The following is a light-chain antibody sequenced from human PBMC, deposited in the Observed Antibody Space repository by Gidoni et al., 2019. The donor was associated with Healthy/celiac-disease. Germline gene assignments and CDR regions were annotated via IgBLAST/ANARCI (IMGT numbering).Light chain of an antibody. Sequence: DIQMTQSPSSLSASAGDRVTITCQASQDISNYLNWYQQKPGKAPKLLIYDASNLETGVPSRFSGSGSGTDFTFTISSLQPEDIATYYCQQWITFGPGTKVDIK. V-gene: IGKV1-33*01. CDR3: QQWIT. CDR1: QDISNY. J-gene: IGKJ3*01. CDR2: DAS.